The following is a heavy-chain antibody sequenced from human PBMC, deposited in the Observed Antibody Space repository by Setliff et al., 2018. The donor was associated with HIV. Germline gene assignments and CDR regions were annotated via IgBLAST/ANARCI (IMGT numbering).Heavy chain of an antibody. V-gene: IGHV4-38-2*01. J-gene: IGHJ4*02. CDR3: AGQVPFTCSGTGSSNYFDY. Sequence: PSETLSLTCAVSGYSTSSGYYWGWIRQPPGKGLEWIGSFFRPGTTHYNPSLNSLATVSVDMSKNQLSLKLTSVTAADTAVYYCAGQVPFTCSGTGSSNYFDYWGQGTLVTVSS. D-gene: IGHD2-2*01. CDR2: FFRPGTT. CDR1: GYSTSSGYY.